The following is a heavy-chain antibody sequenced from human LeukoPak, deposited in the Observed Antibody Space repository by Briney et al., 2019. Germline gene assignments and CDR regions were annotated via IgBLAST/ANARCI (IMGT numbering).Heavy chain of an antibody. D-gene: IGHD2-8*02. CDR2: ISGSGGST. Sequence: GGSLRLSCAASGFTFSSYAMSWVRQAPGKGLEWVSAISGSGGSTYYADPVKGRFTISRDNSKNTLYLQMNSLRAEDTAVYYCAKLPDIVLVVYAWYFDLWGRGTLVTVSS. CDR1: GFTFSSYA. V-gene: IGHV3-23*01. J-gene: IGHJ2*01. CDR3: AKLPDIVLVVYAWYFDL.